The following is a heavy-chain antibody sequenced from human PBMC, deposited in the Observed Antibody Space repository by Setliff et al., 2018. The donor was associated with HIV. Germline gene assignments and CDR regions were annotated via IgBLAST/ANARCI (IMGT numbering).Heavy chain of an antibody. Sequence: ASVKVSCKASGYTFTNYDINWVRQSPGQGLEWLGWMNPNSGRAGSAQMFQGRLTMTRDTSISTAYMDLSSLRSEDTAVYYCARNTETQYYDFWSGPWGYMDVWGKGTTVTV. CDR3: ARNTETQYYDFWSGPWGYMDV. CDR1: GYTFTNYD. CDR2: MNPNSGRA. V-gene: IGHV1-8*02. D-gene: IGHD3-3*01. J-gene: IGHJ6*03.